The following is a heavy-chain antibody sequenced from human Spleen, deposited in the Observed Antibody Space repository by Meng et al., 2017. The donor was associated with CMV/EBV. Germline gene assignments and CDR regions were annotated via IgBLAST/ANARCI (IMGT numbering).Heavy chain of an antibody. CDR2: INHSGST. J-gene: IGHJ4*02. Sequence: QVQLQQWGAGLLKPSETLSLTCAVYGGSFSGYYWSWIRQPPGKGLEWIGEINHSGSTNYNPSLKSRVTISVDTSKNQFSLKLNSVTAADTAVYYCASIAAAGTAIVYWGQGTLVTVSS. CDR1: GGSFSGYY. V-gene: IGHV4-34*01. D-gene: IGHD6-13*01. CDR3: ASIAAAGTAIVY.